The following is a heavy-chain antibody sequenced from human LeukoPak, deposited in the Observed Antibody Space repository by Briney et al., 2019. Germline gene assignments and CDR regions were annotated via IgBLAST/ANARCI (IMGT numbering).Heavy chain of an antibody. J-gene: IGHJ4*02. CDR1: GFTFNSFA. CDR3: AQKGGTDH. CDR2: ISSTSSAI. D-gene: IGHD2-15*01. Sequence: GGSLRLSCAASGFTFNSFAMNWVRQAPGKGLEWISYISSTSSAISYADSVKGRFTISRDNAKNSLYLQMSSLRDEDTAVYYCAQKGGTDHWGQGTLVTVSS. V-gene: IGHV3-48*02.